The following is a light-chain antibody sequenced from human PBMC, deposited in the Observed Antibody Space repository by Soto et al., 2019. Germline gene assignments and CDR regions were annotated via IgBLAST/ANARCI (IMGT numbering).Light chain of an antibody. Sequence: DIQMTQSPSTLSASVGDRVTITCRASQSITNWLAWYQQKPGKAPNLLIYDASNLESGVSSRFSGSGSGTDFTLTISNLQPDDFATYYCQQYHTYPWTFGQGTKVEV. J-gene: IGKJ1*01. CDR3: QQYHTYPWT. CDR2: DAS. V-gene: IGKV1-5*01. CDR1: QSITNW.